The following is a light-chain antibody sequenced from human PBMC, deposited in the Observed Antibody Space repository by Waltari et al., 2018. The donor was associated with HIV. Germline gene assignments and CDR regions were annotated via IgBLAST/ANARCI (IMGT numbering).Light chain of an antibody. CDR1: TSDVGTYNY. J-gene: IGLJ3*02. CDR3: SSYSTNTNNSPWV. V-gene: IGLV2-14*03. Sequence: QSALAQPASVSGSPGQSITISCTGTTSDVGTYNYVSWYQQHPGKGPKLVIFDVSHRPSGISDRFTGSRSGNTASLTISGLRAEDEADYFCSSYSTNTNNSPWVFGGGTKVTVL. CDR2: DVS.